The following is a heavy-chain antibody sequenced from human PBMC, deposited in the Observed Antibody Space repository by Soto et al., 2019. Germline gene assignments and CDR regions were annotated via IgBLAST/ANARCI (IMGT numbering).Heavy chain of an antibody. J-gene: IGHJ6*02. V-gene: IGHV1-69*01. CDR3: AREGCSSTSCYAYAYYGMDV. Sequence: QVQLVQSGAEVKKPGSSVKVSCKASGGTFSSYAISWVRQAPGQGLEWMGGIIPIFGTANYAQKFQGRVTITADESTSTDYMELSSLRSEDTAVYYCAREGCSSTSCYAYAYYGMDVWGQGTTVTVSS. CDR1: GGTFSSYA. CDR2: IIPIFGTA. D-gene: IGHD2-2*01.